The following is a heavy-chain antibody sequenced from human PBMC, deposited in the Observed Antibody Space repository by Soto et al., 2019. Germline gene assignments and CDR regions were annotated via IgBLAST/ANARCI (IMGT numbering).Heavy chain of an antibody. CDR2: ISGSGGST. J-gene: IGHJ4*02. V-gene: IGHV3-23*01. Sequence: GGSLRLSCAASGFTFSSYAMSWVRQAPGKGLEWVSAISGSGGSTYYGDSVKGRFTISRDNSKNTLYLQMNSLRAEDTAVYYCAPDCSGGSCLLWWGQGTLVTVSS. CDR1: GFTFSSYA. CDR3: APDCSGGSCLLW. D-gene: IGHD2-15*01.